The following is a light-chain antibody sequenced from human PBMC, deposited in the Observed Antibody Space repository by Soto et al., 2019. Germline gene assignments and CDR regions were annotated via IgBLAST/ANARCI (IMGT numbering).Light chain of an antibody. CDR1: QSISTY. CDR3: QQYYMYSYT. J-gene: IGKJ2*01. CDR2: HAS. V-gene: IGKV1-5*01. Sequence: DIQMTQPSTLSASAGDRVTLHCRASQSISTYLAWYQQKPGKAPKVLIYHASNLESGVPSRFSGGGSGTEFTLTISSLQPDDFATYYCQQYYMYSYTFGQGTKLDIK.